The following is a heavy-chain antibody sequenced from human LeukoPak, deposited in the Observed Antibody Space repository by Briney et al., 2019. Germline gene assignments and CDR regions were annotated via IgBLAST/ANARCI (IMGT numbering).Heavy chain of an antibody. V-gene: IGHV4-61*02. CDR3: AREEANWGCLDY. Sequence: SQTLSLTCTVSGGSISSGSYYWSWIRQPAGKGLEWIGRIYTSGSTNYNPSLKSRVTISVDTSKNQFSLKLSSVTAADTAVYYCAREEANWGCLDYWGQGTLVTASS. CDR2: IYTSGST. CDR1: GGSISSGSYY. J-gene: IGHJ4*02. D-gene: IGHD7-27*01.